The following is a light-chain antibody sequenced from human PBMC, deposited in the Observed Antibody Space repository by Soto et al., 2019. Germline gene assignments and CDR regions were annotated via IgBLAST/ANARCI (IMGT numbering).Light chain of an antibody. CDR3: QSYDSSLSVV. J-gene: IGLJ2*01. CDR1: SSNIGAGSD. V-gene: IGLV1-40*01. CDR2: GNS. Sequence: QAVVTQPPSVSGAPGQRVTISCTGSSSNIGAGSDVHWYQQLPGTAPKLLIYGNSNRPTGVPDRFSGSKSGTSASLAITGLQAADEADYYCQSYDSSLSVVFGGGTQLTVL.